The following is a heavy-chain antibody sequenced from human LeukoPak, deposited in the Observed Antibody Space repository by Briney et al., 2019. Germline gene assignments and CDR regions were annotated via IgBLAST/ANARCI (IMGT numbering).Heavy chain of an antibody. Sequence: PSETLSLTCTVSGDSISSAYYWGWIRQPPGKGLEWIGSIYHSGSTYYNPSLKSRVTISVDTSKTQFSLKLSSVPGADTAVYYCARDIAAAAFDAFDIWGQGTLVTVSS. CDR2: IYHSGST. D-gene: IGHD6-13*01. CDR3: ARDIAAAAFDAFDI. CDR1: GDSISSAYY. V-gene: IGHV4-38-2*02. J-gene: IGHJ3*02.